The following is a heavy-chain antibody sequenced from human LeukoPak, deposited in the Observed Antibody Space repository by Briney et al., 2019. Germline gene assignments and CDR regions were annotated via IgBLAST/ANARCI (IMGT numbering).Heavy chain of an antibody. CDR2: IYYSGST. CDR1: GGSISSGGYY. D-gene: IGHD1-1*01. V-gene: IGHV4-31*03. Sequence: SETLSLTCTVSGGSISSGGYYWSWIRQHPGKGLEWIGYIYYSGSTCYNPSLKSRVTISVDTSKNHSSLKLTSVTAADTAVYYCARGRTNLNWLDPWGQGTLVTVSS. CDR3: ARGRTNLNWLDP. J-gene: IGHJ5*02.